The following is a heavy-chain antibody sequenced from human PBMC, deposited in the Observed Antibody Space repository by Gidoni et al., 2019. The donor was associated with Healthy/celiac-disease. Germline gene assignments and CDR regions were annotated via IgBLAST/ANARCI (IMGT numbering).Heavy chain of an antibody. CDR1: GGSISCGGYY. CDR3: ERDRYQLLPVYYYYGMDV. V-gene: IGHV4-31*03. J-gene: IGHJ6*02. D-gene: IGHD2-2*01. CDR2: IYYSGST. Sequence: QVQLQESGPVLVKPSQTLSLTCTVSGGSISCGGYYWSWISQHPGKGLEWIGYIYYSGSTYYNPSIKSRVTISVDTVKNKFSLKLGSVTAADTAVYYCERDRYQLLPVYYYYGMDVWGQGTTVTVSS.